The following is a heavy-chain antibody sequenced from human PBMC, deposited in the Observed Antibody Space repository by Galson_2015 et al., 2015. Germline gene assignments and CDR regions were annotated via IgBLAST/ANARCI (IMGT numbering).Heavy chain of an antibody. CDR1: GFTFSNYA. CDR3: AKVLSPSSYYYYGMDA. Sequence: SLRLSCAASGFTFSNYAMNWVRQAPGKGLEWVSAISTTGGSTYYADSVKGRFTISRDNSKNTLYLQMNSLRAEDTAVYYCAKVLSPSSYYYYGMDAWGQGTTVTVSS. CDR2: ISTTGGST. V-gene: IGHV3-23*01. J-gene: IGHJ6*02. D-gene: IGHD2/OR15-2a*01.